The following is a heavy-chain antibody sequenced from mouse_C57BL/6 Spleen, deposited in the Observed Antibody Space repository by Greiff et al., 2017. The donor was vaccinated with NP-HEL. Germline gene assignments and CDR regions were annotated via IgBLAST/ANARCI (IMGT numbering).Heavy chain of an antibody. CDR1: GFNIKDDY. CDR2: IDPENGDT. CDR3: TTGTVVATGYFDY. J-gene: IGHJ2*01. V-gene: IGHV14-4*01. D-gene: IGHD1-1*01. Sequence: DVKLVESGAELVRPGASVKLSCTASGFNIKDDYMHWVKQRPEQGLEWIGWIDPENGDTEYASKFQGKATITADTSSNTAYLQLSSLTSEDTAVYYCTTGTVVATGYFDYWGQGTTLTVSS.